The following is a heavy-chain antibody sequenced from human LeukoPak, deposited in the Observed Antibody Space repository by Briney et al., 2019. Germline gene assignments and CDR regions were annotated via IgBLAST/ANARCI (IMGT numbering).Heavy chain of an antibody. V-gene: IGHV4-59*12. CDR3: ARAQEGCSRASCYLEP. CDR2: MHHSGRT. Sequence: PSETLSLICTVSGASISSYYWSWIWQPPGKGLEWIGEMHHSGRTNYNPSLKSRITISVDKSKNQVFLRLNSVAAADTALYYCARAQEGCSRASCYLEPWGQGTLVTVSS. D-gene: IGHD2-2*01. J-gene: IGHJ5*02. CDR1: GASISSYY.